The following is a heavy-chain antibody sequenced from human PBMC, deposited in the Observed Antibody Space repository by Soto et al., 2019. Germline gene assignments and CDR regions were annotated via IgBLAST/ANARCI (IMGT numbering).Heavy chain of an antibody. CDR3: ARARGELPIPWFDP. D-gene: IGHD1-26*01. CDR1: GGTFSSYA. CDR2: IIPIFGTA. Sequence: QVQLVQSGAEVKKPGSSVKVSCKASGGTFSSYAISWVRQAPGQGLEWMGGIIPIFGTANYAQKFQGRVTITADESTSTAYKELSSLRSEDTAVYYCARARGELPIPWFDPWGQGTLVTVSS. J-gene: IGHJ5*02. V-gene: IGHV1-69*12.